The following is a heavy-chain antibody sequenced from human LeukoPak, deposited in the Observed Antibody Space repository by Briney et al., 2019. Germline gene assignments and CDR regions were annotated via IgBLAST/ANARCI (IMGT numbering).Heavy chain of an antibody. Sequence: GGSLRLSCVASGFTFSNYWMSWVRQAPGKELEWVANIKQDGSEKYYVDSMKGRFTISRDNAKNLLYLQMNSLRAEDTAVYYCARIPAIYYYYMDVWGKGTTVTVSS. CDR1: GFTFSNYW. D-gene: IGHD2-2*01. J-gene: IGHJ6*03. V-gene: IGHV3-7*01. CDR2: IKQDGSEK. CDR3: ARIPAIYYYYMDV.